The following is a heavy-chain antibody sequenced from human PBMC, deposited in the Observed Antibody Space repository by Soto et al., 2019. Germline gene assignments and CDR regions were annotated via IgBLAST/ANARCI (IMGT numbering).Heavy chain of an antibody. Sequence: QTLSLPWAISGDSVSSNSAACNWIRHSPSRGLEWLGRTYYRSKWYNDYAVSVKSRITINPDTSKNQFSLQLNSVTPEDTAVYYCARGNSSSWYIHYYYGMDVWGQGTTVTVSS. CDR2: TYYRSKWYN. V-gene: IGHV6-1*01. CDR3: ARGNSSSWYIHYYYGMDV. D-gene: IGHD6-13*01. J-gene: IGHJ6*02. CDR1: GDSVSSNSAA.